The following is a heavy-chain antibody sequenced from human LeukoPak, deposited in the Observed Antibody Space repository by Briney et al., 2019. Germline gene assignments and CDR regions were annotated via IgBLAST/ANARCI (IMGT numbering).Heavy chain of an antibody. D-gene: IGHD4-17*01. V-gene: IGHV4-39*07. J-gene: IGHJ4*02. CDR2: INHSGST. Sequence: SETLSLTCTVSGGSISSSSYYWGWIRQPPGKGLEWIGEINHSGSTNYNPSLKSRVTISVDTSKNQFSLKLSSVTAADTAVYYCARERDPSYGDYSCDYWGQGTLVTVSS. CDR1: GGSISSSSYY. CDR3: ARERDPSYGDYSCDY.